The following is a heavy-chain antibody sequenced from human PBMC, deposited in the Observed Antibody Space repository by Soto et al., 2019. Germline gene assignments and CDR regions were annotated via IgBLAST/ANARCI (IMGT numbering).Heavy chain of an antibody. CDR3: AKVLMGDLHLGELSLTDAFDI. CDR1: GFTFSSYA. V-gene: IGHV3-23*01. CDR2: ISGSGGST. J-gene: IGHJ3*02. Sequence: GGSLRLSCAASGFTFSSYAMSWVRQAPGKGLEWVSAISGSGGSTYYADSVKGRFTISRDNSKNTLYLQMNSLRAEDTAVYYCAKVLMGDLHLGELSLTDAFDIWGQGTMVTVSS. D-gene: IGHD3-16*02.